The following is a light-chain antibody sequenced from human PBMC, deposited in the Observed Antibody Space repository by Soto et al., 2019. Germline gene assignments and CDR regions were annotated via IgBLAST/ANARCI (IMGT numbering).Light chain of an antibody. J-gene: IGKJ1*01. CDR1: QSVSSSY. CDR3: QQYGSSSWT. Sequence: EIVLTQSPGTLSLSPGERATLSCRASQSVSSSYLAWYQQKPGQAPRLLIYGTSSRATAIPDRFSGSGSGTDFPLTISRLEPEGFAVYYCQQYGSSSWTFGQGTKVEIK. CDR2: GTS. V-gene: IGKV3-20*01.